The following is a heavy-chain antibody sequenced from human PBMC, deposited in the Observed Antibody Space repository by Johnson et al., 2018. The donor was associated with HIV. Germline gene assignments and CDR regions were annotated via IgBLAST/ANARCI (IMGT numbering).Heavy chain of an antibody. Sequence: EVQLVESGGGLVQPGGSLRLSCAASGFTVSSNYMSWVRQAPGKGLEWVSVIYSCGSTYYADSVKGRFTISRDNSKNTLYLQMNSLRAEDTAVYYCARDLSEGELGHAFDIWGQGTMVTVSS. CDR2: IYSCGST. CDR1: GFTVSSNY. V-gene: IGHV3-66*01. CDR3: ARDLSEGELGHAFDI. D-gene: IGHD1-26*01. J-gene: IGHJ3*02.